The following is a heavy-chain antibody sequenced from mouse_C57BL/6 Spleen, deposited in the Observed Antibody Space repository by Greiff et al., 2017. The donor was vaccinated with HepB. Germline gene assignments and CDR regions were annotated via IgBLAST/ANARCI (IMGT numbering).Heavy chain of an antibody. D-gene: IGHD1-1*01. CDR2: IYPGSGST. CDR3: ASQNDYYGSRGAMDY. Sequence: QVQLQQPGAELVKPGASVKMSCKASGYPFTSSWITWVKQRPGQGLEWIGDIYPGSGSTNYNEKFKSKATLIVDTTSSTAYKQLSSLTSEDSAVYYCASQNDYYGSRGAMDYWGQGTSVTVSS. J-gene: IGHJ4*01. V-gene: IGHV1-55*01. CDR1: GYPFTSSW.